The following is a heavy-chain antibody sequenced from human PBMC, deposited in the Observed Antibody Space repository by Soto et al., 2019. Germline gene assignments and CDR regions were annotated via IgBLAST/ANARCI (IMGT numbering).Heavy chain of an antibody. D-gene: IGHD3-3*01. J-gene: IGHJ6*02. CDR1: GFTFSSYA. Sequence: GGSLRLSCAASGFTFSSYAMSWVRQAPGKGLEWVSAISGSGGSTYYADSVKGRFTISRDNSKNTLYLQMNSLRAEDTAVYYCAKSTGLRFLEWSHDYYYYGMDVWGQGTTVTVSS. V-gene: IGHV3-23*01. CDR3: AKSTGLRFLEWSHDYYYYGMDV. CDR2: ISGSGGST.